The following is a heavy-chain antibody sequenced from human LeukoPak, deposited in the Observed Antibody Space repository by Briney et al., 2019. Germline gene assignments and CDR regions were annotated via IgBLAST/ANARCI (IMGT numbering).Heavy chain of an antibody. Sequence: SGGSLRLSCAASGFTFSRFWMSWVRQAPGKGLEWVANIKQDGSEKYYVDSVKGRFTISRENAKNSLYLQMNSLRAEDTAVFYCARDGTYTDYDPDFDIWGQGTLGTVSS. CDR3: ARDGTYTDYDPDFDI. CDR1: GFTFSRFW. CDR2: IKQDGSEK. J-gene: IGHJ4*02. V-gene: IGHV3-7*04. D-gene: IGHD5-12*01.